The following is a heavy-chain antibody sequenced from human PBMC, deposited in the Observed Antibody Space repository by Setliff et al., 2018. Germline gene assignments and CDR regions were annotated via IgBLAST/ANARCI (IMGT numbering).Heavy chain of an antibody. J-gene: IGHJ4*02. D-gene: IGHD3-10*01. V-gene: IGHV3-23*01. CDR2: VSVSGDNT. CDR1: GLTFNSYA. Sequence: PGGSLRLSCAASGLTFNSYAMSWVRQAPGKGLEWVSSVSVSGDNTYYTDSVKGRFTISRDNARNSLSLQMNSLRTEDTAVYYCFGAGTCSYWGQGTLVTVSS. CDR3: FGAGTCSY.